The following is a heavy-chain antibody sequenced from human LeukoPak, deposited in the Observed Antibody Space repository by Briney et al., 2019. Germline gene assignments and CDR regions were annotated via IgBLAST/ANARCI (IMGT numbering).Heavy chain of an antibody. CDR1: GYTFTSHY. D-gene: IGHD5-24*01. J-gene: IGHJ5*02. CDR3: ARVHYNPNWFDP. Sequence: ASVKVSCKASGYTFTSHYMHWVRQAPGQGLEWLGWSNPNNGATNYAEKFQDRVTMTRDTSMTTAYMELSRLQSDDTAVYYCARVHYNPNWFDPWGQGTLVTVSS. V-gene: IGHV1-2*02. CDR2: SNPNNGAT.